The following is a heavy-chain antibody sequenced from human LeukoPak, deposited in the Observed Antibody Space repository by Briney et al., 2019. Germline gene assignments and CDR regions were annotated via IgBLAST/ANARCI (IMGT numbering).Heavy chain of an antibody. CDR2: IYYSGST. CDR3: ARGGRGYSYGAAFDI. D-gene: IGHD5-18*01. V-gene: IGHV4-59*01. J-gene: IGHJ3*02. CDR1: GGSISTYY. Sequence: SETLSLICAVSGGSISTYYWSWIRQPPGKGLEWIGYIYYSGSTNYNPSLKSPFTISVDTSKNQFSLKLSSVTAADTAVYYCARGGRGYSYGAAFDIWGQGTMVTVSS.